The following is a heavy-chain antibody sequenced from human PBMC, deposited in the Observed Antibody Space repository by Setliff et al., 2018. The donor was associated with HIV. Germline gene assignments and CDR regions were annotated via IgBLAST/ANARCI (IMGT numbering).Heavy chain of an antibody. CDR1: AGSISSDTW. Sequence: SETLSLTCAVSAGSISSDTWWTWVRQSPGKGLEWVGEIYHSGSTNYNTSLKGRVAMSVDKSKNQFSLKLNSVTAADTAVYYCAAKGKVTLARGVHYRYYYYMDVWGKGTMVTVSS. D-gene: IGHD3-10*01. V-gene: IGHV4-4*02. CDR2: IYHSGST. J-gene: IGHJ6*03. CDR3: AAKGKVTLARGVHYRYYYYMDV.